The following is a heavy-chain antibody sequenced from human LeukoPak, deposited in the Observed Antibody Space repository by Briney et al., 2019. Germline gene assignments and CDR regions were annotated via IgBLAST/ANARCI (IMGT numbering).Heavy chain of an antibody. D-gene: IGHD3-16*01. CDR3: ARDHNWGFAH. V-gene: IGHV3-48*02. J-gene: IGHJ4*02. CDR1: GFTLSSYS. Sequence: PGGSLRPSCAASGFTLSSYSMNWVRQAPGKGLEWVSYIDSSTITVLYADSVKGRFTISRDNAKNSLYLQMNSLRDEDTAVYYCARDHNWGFAHWGQGTLVTVSS. CDR2: IDSSTITV.